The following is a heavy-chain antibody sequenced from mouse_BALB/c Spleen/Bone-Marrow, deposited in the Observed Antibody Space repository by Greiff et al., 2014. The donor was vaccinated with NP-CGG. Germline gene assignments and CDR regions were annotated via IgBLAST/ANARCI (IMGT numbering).Heavy chain of an antibody. Sequence: VQLQQPGPGLVKPSQSLSLTCTVTGYSITSDYAWNWIRQFPGNRLEWLGYISYSGSTNYNPSLKSRISITRDTSKNQFFLQLNSVTTEDTATYYCARDDYEGDAMGYWGQGTSVTVSS. CDR2: ISYSGST. D-gene: IGHD2-4*01. J-gene: IGHJ4*01. CDR3: ARDDYEGDAMGY. V-gene: IGHV3-2*02. CDR1: GYSITSDYA.